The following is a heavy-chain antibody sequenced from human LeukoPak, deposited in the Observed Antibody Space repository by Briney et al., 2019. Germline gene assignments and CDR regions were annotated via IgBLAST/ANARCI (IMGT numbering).Heavy chain of an antibody. Sequence: SETLSLTCTVSGGSISSYYWSWIRQPPGKGLEWIGYIYYSRSTNYNPSLKSRVTISVDTSKNQFSLKLSSVTAADTAVYYCARGIVGATRDYWGQGTLVTVSS. J-gene: IGHJ4*02. D-gene: IGHD1-26*01. CDR1: GGSISSYY. V-gene: IGHV4-59*01. CDR3: ARGIVGATRDY. CDR2: IYYSRST.